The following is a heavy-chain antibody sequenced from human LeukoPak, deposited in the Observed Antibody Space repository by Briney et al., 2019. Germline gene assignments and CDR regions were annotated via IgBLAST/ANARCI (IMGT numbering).Heavy chain of an antibody. CDR3: AKDRSGGGDYYFGMDV. Sequence: GGSLRLSCAASGLTFSSYAMSWVRQAPGKGLEWVSSISGSGGSTYYADSVKGRFTISRDNSQNTLYLQMNSLRAEDTAVYYCAKDRSGGGDYYFGMDVWGPGTAVTVSS. J-gene: IGHJ6*02. CDR1: GLTFSSYA. D-gene: IGHD6-19*01. V-gene: IGHV3-23*01. CDR2: ISGSGGST.